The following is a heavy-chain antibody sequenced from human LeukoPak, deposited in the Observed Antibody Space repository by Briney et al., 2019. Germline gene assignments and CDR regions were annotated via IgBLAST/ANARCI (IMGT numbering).Heavy chain of an antibody. CDR2: IYRSGST. V-gene: IGHV4-4*02. D-gene: IGHD3-10*01. CDR1: GGSISSSNW. Sequence: KASETLSLTCAVSGGSISSSNWWSWVRQPPGKGLEWIGEIYRSGSTNYNPSLKSRVTISVDKSKNQFSLKLSSVTAADTAVYYCARELLWFGELSGPGYYFDYWGQGTLVTVSS. J-gene: IGHJ4*02. CDR3: ARELLWFGELSGPGYYFDY.